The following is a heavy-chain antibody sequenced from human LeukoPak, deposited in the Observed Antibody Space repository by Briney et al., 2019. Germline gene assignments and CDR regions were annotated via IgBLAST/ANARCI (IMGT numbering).Heavy chain of an antibody. J-gene: IGHJ3*02. CDR3: ASNTYYDILTGYSRDAFDI. CDR1: GGSISSYY. Sequence: SETLSLTCTVSGGSISSYYWSWIRQPPGKGLEWIGYIYYSGSTNYNPSLKSRVTISVDTSKNQFSLKLSSVTAADTAVYYCASNTYYDILTGYSRDAFDIWGQGTMVTVSS. D-gene: IGHD3-9*01. CDR2: IYYSGST. V-gene: IGHV4-59*01.